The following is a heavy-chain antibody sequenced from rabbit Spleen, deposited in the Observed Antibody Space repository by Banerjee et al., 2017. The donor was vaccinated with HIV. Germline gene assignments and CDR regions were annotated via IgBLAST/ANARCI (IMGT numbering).Heavy chain of an antibody. CDR2: IDPVFGIT. V-gene: IGHV1S45*01. CDR1: GFTLSSYYM. D-gene: IGHD4-1*01. CDR3: ARDLDGVIGWNFGW. Sequence: QEQLEESAGGLVQPGGSLKLSCKASGFTLSSYYMNWVRQAPGKGLEWIGYIDPVFGITYYANWVNGRFSISRASSTTVTLQMTSLTAADTATYFCARDLDGVIGWNFGWWGQGTLVTVS. J-gene: IGHJ6*01.